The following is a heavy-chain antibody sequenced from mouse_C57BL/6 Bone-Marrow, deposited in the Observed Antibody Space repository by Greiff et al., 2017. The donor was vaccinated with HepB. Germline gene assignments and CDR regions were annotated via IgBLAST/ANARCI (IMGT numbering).Heavy chain of an antibody. V-gene: IGHV1-15*01. Sequence: QVQLKESGAELVRPGASVTLSCKASGYTFTDYEMHWVKQTPVHGLEWIGAIDPETGGTAYNQKFKGKAILTADKSSSTAYMELRSLTSEDSAVYYCTSSFWGYWGQGTSVTVSS. D-gene: IGHD4-1*01. CDR3: TSSFWGY. CDR2: IDPETGGT. CDR1: GYTFTDYE. J-gene: IGHJ4*01.